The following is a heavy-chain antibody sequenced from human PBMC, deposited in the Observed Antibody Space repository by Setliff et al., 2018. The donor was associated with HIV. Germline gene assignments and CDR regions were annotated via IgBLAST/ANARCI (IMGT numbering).Heavy chain of an antibody. CDR3: ARHSIYSYGYPYFDY. J-gene: IGHJ4*02. D-gene: IGHD5-18*01. CDR1: GDTVTGHS. CDR2: LNTGNGKT. V-gene: IGHV1-3*04. Sequence: GASVKVSCKAFGDTVTGHSIHWVRQAPGQRLEWMGWLNTGNGKTKYSQRFQDRVTFTRDTSARTAYMELRSLRSDDTAVYYCARHSIYSYGYPYFDYWGQGTLVTVSS.